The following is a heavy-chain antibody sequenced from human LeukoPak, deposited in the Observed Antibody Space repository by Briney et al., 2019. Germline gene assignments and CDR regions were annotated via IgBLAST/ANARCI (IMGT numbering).Heavy chain of an antibody. J-gene: IGHJ4*02. CDR1: GGSISSYY. D-gene: IGHD3-3*01. Sequence: SETLSLTCTVSGGSISSYYWSWIRQPPGKGLEWIGYIYYSGSTNYNPSLKSRVTISVDTSKNQFSLELSSVTAADTAVYYCARGTVLRFLEWLPLFDYWGQGTLVTVSS. CDR3: ARGTVLRFLEWLPLFDY. V-gene: IGHV4-59*01. CDR2: IYYSGST.